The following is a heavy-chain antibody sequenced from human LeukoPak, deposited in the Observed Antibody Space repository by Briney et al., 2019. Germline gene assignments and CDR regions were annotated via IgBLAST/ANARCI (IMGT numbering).Heavy chain of an antibody. CDR1: GGSISSYY. D-gene: IGHD3-10*01. J-gene: IGHJ4*02. Sequence: SETLSLTCTVSGGSISSYYWNWIRQPPGKGLEWIGDIHYSGSTKYKPSLKSRVTISVDTSKNQFSLKLSSVTAADTAVYYCARTKYGSGSYYDDYWGQGTLVTVSS. CDR3: ARTKYGSGSYYDDY. CDR2: IHYSGST. V-gene: IGHV4-59*08.